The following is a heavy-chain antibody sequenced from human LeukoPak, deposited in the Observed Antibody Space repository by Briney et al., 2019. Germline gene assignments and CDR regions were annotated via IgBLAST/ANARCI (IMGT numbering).Heavy chain of an antibody. CDR2: ISAYNGNT. D-gene: IGHD2-2*01. CDR1: GYTFTSCG. CDR3: AREVIVVVPAALRDYYYGMDV. J-gene: IGHJ6*02. Sequence: ASVKVSCKASGYTFTSCGISWVRQAPGQGLEWMGWISAYNGNTNYAQKLQGRVTMTTDTSTSTAYMELRSLRSDDTAVYYCAREVIVVVPAALRDYYYGMDVWGQGTTVTVSS. V-gene: IGHV1-18*01.